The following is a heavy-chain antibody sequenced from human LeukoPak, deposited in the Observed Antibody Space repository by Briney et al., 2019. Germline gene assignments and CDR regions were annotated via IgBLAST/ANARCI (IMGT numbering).Heavy chain of an antibody. CDR1: GFTFSSYP. CDR3: AKDVGKWESLHFFDY. J-gene: IGHJ4*02. D-gene: IGHD1-26*01. V-gene: IGHV3-23*01. CDR2: ISGGSERI. Sequence: PGGPLRLSCAASGFTFSSYPMTWVRQAPGKGLEWVSSISGGSERIYYADSVKGRFTISRDNSKNMLYLRMDSLEAEDTAVYYCAKDVGKWESLHFFDYWGQGTLVTVSS.